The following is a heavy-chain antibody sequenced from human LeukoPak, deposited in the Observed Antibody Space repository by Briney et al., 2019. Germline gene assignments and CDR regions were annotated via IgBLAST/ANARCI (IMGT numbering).Heavy chain of an antibody. CDR2: INPSGGST. V-gene: IGHV1-46*01. D-gene: IGHD1-14*01. CDR1: GYTFTSYY. CDR3: ARDGSTGYGHPYYFDN. Sequence: ASVKVSCKASGYTFTSYYMHWVRQAPGQGLEWMGIINPSGGSTSYAQKFQGRVTMTRDMSTSTVYMELSSLRSEDTAVYYCARDGSTGYGHPYYFDNWGQGSLVTVSS. J-gene: IGHJ4*02.